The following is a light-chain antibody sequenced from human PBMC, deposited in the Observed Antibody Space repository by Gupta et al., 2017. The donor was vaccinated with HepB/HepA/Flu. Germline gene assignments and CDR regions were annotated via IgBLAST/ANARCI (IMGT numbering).Light chain of an antibody. CDR3: QQSYSTLST. J-gene: IGKJ5*01. Sequence: IQMTQSPSSLSASVGDRVTITCRASQSISTYLNWYQQKPGKAPKLLIFAASSLQSGVPSRFSGSGSGTDFTLTISSLQPEDFAAYYCQQSYSTLSTFGQGTRLDIK. CDR1: QSISTY. V-gene: IGKV1-39*01. CDR2: AAS.